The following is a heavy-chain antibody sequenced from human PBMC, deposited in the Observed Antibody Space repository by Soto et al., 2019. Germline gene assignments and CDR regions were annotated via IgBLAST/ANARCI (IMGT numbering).Heavy chain of an antibody. V-gene: IGHV3-30-3*01. D-gene: IGHD3-10*01. CDR1: GFTLGNYW. CDR3: ARQTTYYYGSGSYVYYGMDV. Sequence: PGGSLRLSCAASGFTLGNYWMHWVRQAPGKGLEWVAVVSYDGSNQDYADSVEGRFTISRDTSRNTVYLQMTSLRVADSAVYYCARQTTYYYGSGSYVYYGMDVWGQGTTVTVSS. J-gene: IGHJ6*02. CDR2: VSYDGSNQ.